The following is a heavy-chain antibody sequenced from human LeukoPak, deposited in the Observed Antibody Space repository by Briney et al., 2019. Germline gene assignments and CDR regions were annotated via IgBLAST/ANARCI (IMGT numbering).Heavy chain of an antibody. Sequence: ASVKVSFKASGYTFTSYGISWVRQAPGQGLEWMGWISAYNGNTNYAQKLQGRVTMTTDTSTSTAYMELRSLRSDDTAVYYCARDLETGTAFDPWGQGTLVTVSS. D-gene: IGHD1-1*01. CDR2: ISAYNGNT. CDR1: GYTFTSYG. V-gene: IGHV1-18*01. J-gene: IGHJ5*02. CDR3: ARDLETGTAFDP.